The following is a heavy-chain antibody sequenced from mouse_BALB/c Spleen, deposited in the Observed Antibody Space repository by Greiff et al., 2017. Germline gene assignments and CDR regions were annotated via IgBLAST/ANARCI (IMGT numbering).Heavy chain of an antibody. J-gene: IGHJ4*01. Sequence: EVQRVESGGGLVKPGGSLKLSCAASGFTFSSYAMSWVRQTPEKRLEWVATISSGGSYTYYPDSVKGRFTISRDNAKNTLYLQMSSLRSEDTAMYYCARHGNYDAMDYWGQGTSVTVSS. CDR2: ISSGGSYT. CDR1: GFTFSSYA. V-gene: IGHV5-9-3*01. CDR3: ARHGNYDAMDY. D-gene: IGHD2-1*01.